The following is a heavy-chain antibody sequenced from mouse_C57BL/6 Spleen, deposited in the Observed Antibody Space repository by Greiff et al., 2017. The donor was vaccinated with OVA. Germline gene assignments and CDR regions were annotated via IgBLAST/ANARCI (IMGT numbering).Heavy chain of an antibody. CDR1: GFSFNTYA. V-gene: IGHV10-1*01. J-gene: IGHJ4*01. CDR2: IRSKSNNYAT. Sequence: EVNVVESGGGLVQPKGSLKLSCAASGFSFNTYAMNWVRQAPGKGLEWVARIRSKSNNYATYYAVSVKDRFTISRDDSESMLYLQMSNLKTEDTAMYYCVRQRGYYYSMDYWGQGTSVTVSS. CDR3: VRQRGYYYSMDY.